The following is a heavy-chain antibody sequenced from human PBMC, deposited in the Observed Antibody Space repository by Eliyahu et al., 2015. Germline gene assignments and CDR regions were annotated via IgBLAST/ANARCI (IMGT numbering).Heavy chain of an antibody. Sequence: QVQLVQSGAEVKKPGASVKVSCKASGYTFTGYYMPGVRQAPGQGLEWMGWINPNSGATNYAQKFQGRVTMTRDTSISTAYMELSGLTSDDTAVYYCARRDVDVVVVVAAPLYGMDVWGQGTTVTVSS. J-gene: IGHJ6*02. CDR3: ARRDVDVVVVVAAPLYGMDV. D-gene: IGHD2-15*01. V-gene: IGHV1-2*02. CDR2: INPNSGAT. CDR1: GYTFTGYY.